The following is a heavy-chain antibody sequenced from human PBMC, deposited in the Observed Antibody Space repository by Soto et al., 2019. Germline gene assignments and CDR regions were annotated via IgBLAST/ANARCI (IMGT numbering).Heavy chain of an antibody. Sequence: ASVKVSCKASGGTFSSCSISWVRQAPGQGLEWMGGIIPIFGTANYAQKFQGRVTITADESTSTAYMELSSLRSEDTAVYYCARVSRNYYYYGMDVWGQGTTVTVSS. CDR1: GGTFSSCS. CDR3: ARVSRNYYYYGMDV. CDR2: IIPIFGTA. V-gene: IGHV1-69*13. J-gene: IGHJ6*02.